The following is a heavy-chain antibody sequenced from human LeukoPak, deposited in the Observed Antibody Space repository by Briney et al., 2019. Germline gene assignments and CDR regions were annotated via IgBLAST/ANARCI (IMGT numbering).Heavy chain of an antibody. Sequence: ASVKVSCKASGGTFSSYAISWVRQAPGQGLEWMGGIIPIFGTANYAQKFQGRVTITADESTSTAYMELSSLRSEDTAVYYCARVLVPAAIRNNWFDPWGQRTLVTVSS. J-gene: IGHJ5*02. CDR1: GGTFSSYA. V-gene: IGHV1-69*13. D-gene: IGHD2-2*02. CDR2: IIPIFGTA. CDR3: ARVLVPAAIRNNWFDP.